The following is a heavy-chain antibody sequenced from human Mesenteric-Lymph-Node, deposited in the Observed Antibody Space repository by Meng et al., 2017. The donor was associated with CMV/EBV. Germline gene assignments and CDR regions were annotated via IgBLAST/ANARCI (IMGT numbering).Heavy chain of an antibody. J-gene: IGHJ5*02. Sequence: SETLSPTCAVFGGSFSVYYWTGIRQPPGKALEGIGYMHYSGTTSYNPSLKSRVNISLDKSKNQFSLKLTSLTAADTAVYYCARNGAGLFSASGSYYNGVFDPWGQGTLVTVSS. CDR1: GGSFSVYY. V-gene: IGHV4-59*01. CDR3: ARNGAGLFSASGSYYNGVFDP. CDR2: MHYSGTT. D-gene: IGHD3-10*01.